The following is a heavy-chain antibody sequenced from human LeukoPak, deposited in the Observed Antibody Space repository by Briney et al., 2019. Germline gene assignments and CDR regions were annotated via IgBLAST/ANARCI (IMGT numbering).Heavy chain of an antibody. D-gene: IGHD2-21*02. CDR1: GGSLSSYS. Sequence: SETLSLTCTLSGGSLSSYSWSWVRHPPGEGLGWIAYIFYSVSTKYNPPLTSRVTISLDRSKNQFSLKLRSVTVADTGVYYCARLQVHCGGDCYTRWFDPWGQGTLVTVSS. V-gene: IGHV4-59*08. CDR2: IFYSVST. J-gene: IGHJ5*02. CDR3: ARLQVHCGGDCYTRWFDP.